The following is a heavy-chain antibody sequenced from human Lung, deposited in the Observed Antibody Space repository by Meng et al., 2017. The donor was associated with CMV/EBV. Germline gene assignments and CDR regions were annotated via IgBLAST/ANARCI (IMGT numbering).Heavy chain of an antibody. CDR1: GFTFSSYS. CDR3: ARAPGAARSEYGMDV. Sequence: GGSLRLXXAASGFTFSSYSMNWVRQAPGKGLEWVSFISSSSSYIYYGDSVKGRFTISRDNAKNSLYLQMNSLRAEDTAVYYCARAPGAARSEYGMDVWGQENXVTGAS. J-gene: IGHJ6*01. V-gene: IGHV3-21*01. CDR2: ISSSSSYI. D-gene: IGHD6-6*01.